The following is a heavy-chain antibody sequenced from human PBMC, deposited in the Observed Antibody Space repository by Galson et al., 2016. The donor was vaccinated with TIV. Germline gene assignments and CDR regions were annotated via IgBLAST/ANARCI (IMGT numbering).Heavy chain of an antibody. CDR3: ARDASGSYKDYYYYGMDV. D-gene: IGHD1-26*01. Sequence: SVKVSCKASGVIFNSYTFNWVRQAPGQGLGWMGGIIPIFGTTNYAQKFQGRVTITTDKSTTTAYMELSSLRSEDTAVYYCARDASGSYKDYYYYGMDVWGQGTTVIVSS. V-gene: IGHV1-69*05. CDR1: GVIFNSYT. J-gene: IGHJ6*02. CDR2: IIPIFGTT.